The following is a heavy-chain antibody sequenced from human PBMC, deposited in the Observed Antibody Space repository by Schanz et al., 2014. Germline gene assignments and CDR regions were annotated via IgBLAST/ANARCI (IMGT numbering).Heavy chain of an antibody. CDR3: VSHTGSTNY. CDR2: IKHAGSVK. J-gene: IGHJ4*03. CDR1: GFTFSDYW. D-gene: IGHD2-8*01. V-gene: IGHV3-7*02. Sequence: EVQLVESGGGLVQPGGSLRLSCTASGFTFSDYWMSWVRQAPGKGPEWLANIKHAGSVKDYVDSVEGRFTISRYNAKRSLLPQVTSLRVGDTAVYFGVSHTGSTNYWGQGTLVTVSS.